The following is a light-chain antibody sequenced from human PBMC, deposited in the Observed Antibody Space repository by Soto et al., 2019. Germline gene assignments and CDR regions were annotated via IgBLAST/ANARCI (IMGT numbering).Light chain of an antibody. J-gene: IGKJ1*01. CDR3: QQYDTFPRT. CDR2: ATY. CDR1: QGINNY. Sequence: DILMTQSPSSLSASVGDRVTITCRASQGINNYVAWFQQKPGRAPKSPIYATYRLQSGVPSKFSASGSGTEFILTINSLQPEDFATYYCQQYDTFPRTFGQGTKVEI. V-gene: IGKV1-16*02.